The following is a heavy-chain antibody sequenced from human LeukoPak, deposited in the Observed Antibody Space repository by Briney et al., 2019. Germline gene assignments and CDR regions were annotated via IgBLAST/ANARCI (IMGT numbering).Heavy chain of an antibody. Sequence: SLRLSCAASGFRFGDYAMHWVRQAPGKGLEWVSGISWNSVHIGYADSVKGRFTISRDNAKSSLYLQMNSLRVEDTALYYCAKRARQGVGGAGDGFEVWGQGTLVTVSS. CDR2: ISWNSVHI. D-gene: IGHD2-8*01. CDR1: GFRFGDYA. CDR3: AKRARQGVGGAGDGFEV. J-gene: IGHJ3*01. V-gene: IGHV3-9*01.